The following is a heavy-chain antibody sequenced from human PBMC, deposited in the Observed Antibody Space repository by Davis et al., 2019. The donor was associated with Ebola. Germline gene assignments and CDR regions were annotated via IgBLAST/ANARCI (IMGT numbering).Heavy chain of an antibody. V-gene: IGHV3-23*01. CDR1: GFTFSSYA. D-gene: IGHD2-2*01. CDR3: ARVLLVVPAQWDYMDV. J-gene: IGHJ6*03. Sequence: PGGSLRLSCAASGFTFSSYAMSWVRQAPGKGLEWVSAISGSGGSTYYADSVKGRFTISRDNAKNSLYLQMNSLRDEDTAVYYCARVLLVVPAQWDYMDVWGKGTTVTVSS. CDR2: ISGSGGST.